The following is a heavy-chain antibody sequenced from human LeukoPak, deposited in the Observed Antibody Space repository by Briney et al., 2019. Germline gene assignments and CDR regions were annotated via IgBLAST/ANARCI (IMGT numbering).Heavy chain of an antibody. Sequence: SETLSLTCTVSGGSISGYYWSWIRQPPGKGLEWIGSIYYSGSTYYNPSLKSRVTISVDTSKNQFSLKLSSVTAADTAVYYCARLYSRGDYWGQGTLVTVSS. D-gene: IGHD6-13*01. CDR2: IYYSGST. CDR3: ARLYSRGDY. V-gene: IGHV4-59*04. CDR1: GGSISGYY. J-gene: IGHJ4*02.